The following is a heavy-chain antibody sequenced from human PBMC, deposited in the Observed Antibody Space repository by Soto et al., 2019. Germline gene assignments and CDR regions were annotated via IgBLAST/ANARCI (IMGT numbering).Heavy chain of an antibody. Sequence: EVQLVESGGGLVQPGGSLRLSCAASGFTFSSYGMHWVRQAPGKGLEYVSAISSNGGSTYYANSVKGRFTISRDNSKNTLYLQRGSLRAEDMAVYYCAREGNSSGWKGGFGYWGQGTLVTVSS. CDR2: ISSNGGST. J-gene: IGHJ4*02. D-gene: IGHD6-19*01. CDR1: GFTFSSYG. V-gene: IGHV3-64*01. CDR3: AREGNSSGWKGGFGY.